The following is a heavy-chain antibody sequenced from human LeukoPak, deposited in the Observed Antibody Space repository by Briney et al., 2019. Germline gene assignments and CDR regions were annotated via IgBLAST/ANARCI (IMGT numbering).Heavy chain of an antibody. CDR3: ARGIAVAGTDS. CDR1: GFTFSSFW. V-gene: IGHV3-74*01. Sequence: GGSLRLSCAASGFTFSSFWMHWVRQAPGKGLVWVSRINSDGYSISSADPVKGRFTISRDNAKNTLYLQMNSLRAEDTAVYYCARGIAVAGTDSWGQGTLVTVSS. D-gene: IGHD6-19*01. J-gene: IGHJ4*02. CDR2: INSDGYSI.